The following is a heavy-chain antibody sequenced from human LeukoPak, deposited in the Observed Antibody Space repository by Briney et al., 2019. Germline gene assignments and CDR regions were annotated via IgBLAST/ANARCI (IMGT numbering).Heavy chain of an antibody. D-gene: IGHD3-10*01. Sequence: GGSLRLSCAASGFTFSSYEMNWVRQAPGKGLEWISYISGSGTVTHYADSVKGRFTISRDNSKNTLYLQMNSLRAEDTAVYYCATTRGSSFDYWGQGTLVTVSS. CDR2: ISGSGTVT. CDR1: GFTFSSYE. CDR3: ATTRGSSFDY. V-gene: IGHV3-23*01. J-gene: IGHJ4*02.